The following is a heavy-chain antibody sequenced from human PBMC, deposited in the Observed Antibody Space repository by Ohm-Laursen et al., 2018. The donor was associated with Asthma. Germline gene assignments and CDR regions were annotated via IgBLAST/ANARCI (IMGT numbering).Heavy chain of an antibody. Sequence: SLRLSCTASGFTVSSNYMSWVRQAPGKGLEWVSVIYSGGSTYYADSVKGRFTISRDNSKNTLYLQMNSLRAEDTAVYYCAKTRDDYVWGSYHSGHFDNWGQGTLVTVSS. J-gene: IGHJ4*02. CDR2: IYSGGST. CDR1: GFTVSSNY. CDR3: AKTRDDYVWGSYHSGHFDN. D-gene: IGHD3-16*02. V-gene: IGHV3-53*01.